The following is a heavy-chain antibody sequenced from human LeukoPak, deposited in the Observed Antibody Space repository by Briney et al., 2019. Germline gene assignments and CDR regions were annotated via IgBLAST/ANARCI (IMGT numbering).Heavy chain of an antibody. J-gene: IGHJ5*02. CDR2: LNPNSGGT. V-gene: IGHV1-2*02. Sequence: ASVKVSCKASGYTFTGYYMHWVRQAPGQGLEWMGCLNPNSGGTNYAQKFQGRVTMTRDTSISTAYMELSRLRSDDTAVYYCARGRVTIFGVVTLRGEFGPWGQGTLVTVSS. CDR1: GYTFTGYY. CDR3: ARGRVTIFGVVTLRGEFGP. D-gene: IGHD3-3*01.